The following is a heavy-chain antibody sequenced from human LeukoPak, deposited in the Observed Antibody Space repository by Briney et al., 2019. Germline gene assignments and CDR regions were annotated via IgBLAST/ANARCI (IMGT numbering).Heavy chain of an antibody. CDR2: ISGSGGST. D-gene: IGHD2/OR15-2a*01. Sequence: GGSLRLSCAASGFTFSSYAMSWVRQAPGKGLEWVSAISGSGGSTYYADSVKGRFTISRDNSKNTLYLQMNSLRAEDTAVYYFAKDFGYYFVFGYFDYWGQGTLVTVSS. V-gene: IGHV3-23*01. CDR3: AKDFGYYFVFGYFDY. CDR1: GFTFSSYA. J-gene: IGHJ4*02.